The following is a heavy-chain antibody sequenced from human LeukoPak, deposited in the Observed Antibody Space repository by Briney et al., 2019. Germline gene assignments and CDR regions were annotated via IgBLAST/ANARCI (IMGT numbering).Heavy chain of an antibody. Sequence: SETLSLTCSVSGDSIYNSDYYWGWIRQPPGKGLEWIGSIFYGGSTYYNPSLESRVTVSIATSKSRFSLKLTSVTAADTAVYYCARFGSRIGTGGSFGFDYWGQGTLVLVSS. CDR3: ARFGSRIGTGGSFGFDY. J-gene: IGHJ4*02. D-gene: IGHD1-14*01. V-gene: IGHV4-39*07. CDR1: GDSIYNSDYY. CDR2: IFYGGST.